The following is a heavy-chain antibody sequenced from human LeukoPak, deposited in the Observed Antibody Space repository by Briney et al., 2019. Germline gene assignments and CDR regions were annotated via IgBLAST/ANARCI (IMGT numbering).Heavy chain of an antibody. D-gene: IGHD6-13*01. Sequence: QSGGSLRLSCAASGFTFSSYAMSWVRQAPGKGLEWVSYISSSSSTIYYADSVKGRFTISRDNAKNSLYLQMNSLRAEDTAVYYCAREERELAAAGYYYYYMDVWGKGTTVTVSS. CDR1: GFTFSSYA. CDR2: ISSSSSTI. V-gene: IGHV3-48*01. J-gene: IGHJ6*03. CDR3: AREERELAAAGYYYYYMDV.